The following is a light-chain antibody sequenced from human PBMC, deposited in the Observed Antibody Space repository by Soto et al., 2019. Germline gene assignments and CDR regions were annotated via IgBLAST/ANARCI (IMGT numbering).Light chain of an antibody. CDR1: SSDVGGYNY. CDR3: SSYAGSNNWA. J-gene: IGLJ3*02. V-gene: IGLV2-8*02. Sequence: QSVLTQPPSASRSPGQSVTISCTGTSSDVGGYNYVSWYQQHPGKAPKLMIYEVSKRPSGVPDRFSGSKSGNTASLTVSGLQAEDETDYYCSSYAGSNNWAFGGGTKLTVL. CDR2: EVS.